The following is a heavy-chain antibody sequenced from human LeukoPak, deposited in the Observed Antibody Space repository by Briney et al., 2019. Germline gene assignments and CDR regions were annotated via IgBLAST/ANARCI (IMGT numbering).Heavy chain of an antibody. D-gene: IGHD5-18*01. CDR2: INHSGST. Sequence: PQTLSLTRALYGGSFSGYYWSWIRQPPGKGLEWIGEINHSGSTNYNPSLKSRVTISVDTSKNQFSLKLSSVSAAVTAVYYCARGEHTAIAYYFDNWGQGTLIPVSS. CDR3: ARGEHTAIAYYFDN. V-gene: IGHV4-34*01. J-gene: IGHJ4*02. CDR1: GGSFSGYY.